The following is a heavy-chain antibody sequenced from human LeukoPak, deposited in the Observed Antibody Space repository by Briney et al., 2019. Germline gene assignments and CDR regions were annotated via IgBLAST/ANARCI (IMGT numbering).Heavy chain of an antibody. CDR1: GFTFSSYG. CDR2: ISYDGSNK. D-gene: IGHD6-13*01. J-gene: IGHJ6*02. Sequence: GRSLRLSCAASGFTFSSYGMHWVRQAPGKGLEWVAVISYDGSNKYYADSVKGRFTISRDNSKNTLYLQMNSLRAEDTAVYYCARDQVPSSSWLYYYYYGMDVWGQGTTVTVSS. V-gene: IGHV3-30*19. CDR3: ARDQVPSSSWLYYYYYGMDV.